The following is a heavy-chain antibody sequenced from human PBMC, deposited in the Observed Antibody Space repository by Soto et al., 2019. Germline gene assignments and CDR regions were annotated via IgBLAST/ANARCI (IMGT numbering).Heavy chain of an antibody. CDR3: ARPIQLWLPDGYYYYGMDV. J-gene: IGHJ6*02. CDR1: GGTFSSYA. V-gene: IGHV1-69*13. Sequence: ASVKVSCKASGGTFSSYAISWVRQAPGQGLEWMGGIIPIFGTANYAQKFQGRVTITADESTSTAYMELSSLRSEDTAVYYCARPIQLWLPDGYYYYGMDVWGQGTTVTVSS. CDR2: IIPIFGTA. D-gene: IGHD5-18*01.